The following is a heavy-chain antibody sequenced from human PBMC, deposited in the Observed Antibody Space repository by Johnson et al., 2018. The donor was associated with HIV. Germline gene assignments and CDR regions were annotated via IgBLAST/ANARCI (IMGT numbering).Heavy chain of an antibody. CDR3: AREEGNYILTRGDAFDI. CDR1: GFTFSSYA. CDR2: IKQDGSDK. D-gene: IGHD3-9*01. Sequence: VQLVESGGGLVQPGGSLRLSCAASGFTFSSYAMSWVRQAPGKGLEWVANIKQDGSDKYYVDSVKGRFTISRDNAKNSLYLQMNSLRAEDTAVYYCAREEGNYILTRGDAFDIWGQGTMVTVSS. V-gene: IGHV3-7*01. J-gene: IGHJ3*02.